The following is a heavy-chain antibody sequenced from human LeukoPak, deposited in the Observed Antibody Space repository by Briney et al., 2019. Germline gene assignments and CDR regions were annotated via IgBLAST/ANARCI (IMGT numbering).Heavy chain of an antibody. CDR3: ARGRKYPNYYDSSGYYPH. V-gene: IGHV4-34*01. CDR2: INHSGSN. J-gene: IGHJ4*02. D-gene: IGHD3-22*01. CDR1: GGSFSGYY. Sequence: PSETLSLTCAVYGGSFSGYYWCWIRQPPGKGLEWIGEINHSGSNNYNPSLKSRVTISVDTSKNQFSLKLSSVTAADTAVYYCARGRKYPNYYDSSGYYPHWGQGTLVTVSS.